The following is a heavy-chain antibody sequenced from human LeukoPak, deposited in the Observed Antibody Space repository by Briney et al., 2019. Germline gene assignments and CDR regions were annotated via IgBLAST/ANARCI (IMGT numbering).Heavy chain of an antibody. CDR3: ARYSSLPLYCFDY. D-gene: IGHD6-6*01. V-gene: IGHV1-69*13. CDR2: IIPIFGTA. Sequence: ASVKVSCKASGGTFSSYAISWVRQAPGQGLEWMGGIIPIFGTANYAQKFQGRVTITADESTSTAYMELSSLRSEDTAVYYCARYSSLPLYCFDYWGQGTLVTVSS. J-gene: IGHJ4*02. CDR1: GGTFSSYA.